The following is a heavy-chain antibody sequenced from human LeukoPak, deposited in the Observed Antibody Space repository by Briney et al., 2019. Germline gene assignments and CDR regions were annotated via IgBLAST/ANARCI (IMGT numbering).Heavy chain of an antibody. Sequence: SETLSLTCAVSGGSISSGGYSWSWIRQPPGTGLEWIGYIYHSGSTYYNPSLKSRVTISVDRSKNQFSLKLSSVTAADTAVYYCARVRGGYYFDHWGQGTLVTVSS. D-gene: IGHD4-23*01. CDR3: ARVRGGYYFDH. CDR1: GGSISSGGYS. V-gene: IGHV4-30-2*01. J-gene: IGHJ4*02. CDR2: IYHSGST.